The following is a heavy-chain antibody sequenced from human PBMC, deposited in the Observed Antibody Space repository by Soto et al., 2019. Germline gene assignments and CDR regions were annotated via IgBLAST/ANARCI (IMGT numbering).Heavy chain of an antibody. J-gene: IGHJ6*02. V-gene: IGHV1-69*12. Sequence: QVQLVQSGAEMKKHGSSVKVSCKTSGGTFSSSAISWLRQAPGQGLEWMGGIIPLFRTPDYAQKFQGRVTIAADESTSTAYMELSSLRSEDTAVYYCARDNDRLQLGGNYYYILDVWGQGTTITVSS. D-gene: IGHD4-4*01. CDR2: IIPLFRTP. CDR3: ARDNDRLQLGGNYYYILDV. CDR1: GGTFSSSA.